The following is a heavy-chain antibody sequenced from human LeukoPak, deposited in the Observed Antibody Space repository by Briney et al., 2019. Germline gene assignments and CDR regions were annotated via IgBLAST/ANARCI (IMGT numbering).Heavy chain of an antibody. CDR1: GGTFSSYA. V-gene: IGHV1-69*06. CDR2: IIPIFGTA. Sequence: ASLKVSCKASGGTFSSYAISWVRQAPGQGLEWMGGIIPIFGTANYAQKFQGRVTITADKSTSTAYMELSSLRSEDTAVYYCARVNGAHTAMAPIWDYWGQGTLVTVSS. CDR3: ARVNGAHTAMAPIWDY. D-gene: IGHD5-18*01. J-gene: IGHJ4*02.